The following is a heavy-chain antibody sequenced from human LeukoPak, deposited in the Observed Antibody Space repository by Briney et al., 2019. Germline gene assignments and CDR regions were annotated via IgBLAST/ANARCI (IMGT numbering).Heavy chain of an antibody. D-gene: IGHD3-10*01. J-gene: IGHJ4*02. V-gene: IGHV4-59*01. CDR3: ARGAYGSGSYFDY. CDR1: GGSISSYY. Sequence: SETLSLTCTVSGGSISSYYWSWIRQPPGKGLERIGYIYYSGSTHYNPSLKSPVTISLDTSKNQFSLKLTSVTAADTAVYYCARGAYGSGSYFDYWGQGTLVTVSS. CDR2: IYYSGST.